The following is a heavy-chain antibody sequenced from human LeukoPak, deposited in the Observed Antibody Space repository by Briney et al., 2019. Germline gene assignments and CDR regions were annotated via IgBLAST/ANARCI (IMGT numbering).Heavy chain of an antibody. V-gene: IGHV1-2*02. CDR3: ARGGGGVVWFGEPNWFDP. CDR1: GGTFSSYA. D-gene: IGHD3-10*01. J-gene: IGHJ5*02. CDR2: INPNSGGT. Sequence: GSSVKVSCKASGGTFSSYAISWVRQAPGQGLEWMGWINPNSGGTNYAQKFQGRVTMTRDTSISTAYMELSRLRSDDTAVYYCARGGGGVVWFGEPNWFDPWGQGTLVTVSS.